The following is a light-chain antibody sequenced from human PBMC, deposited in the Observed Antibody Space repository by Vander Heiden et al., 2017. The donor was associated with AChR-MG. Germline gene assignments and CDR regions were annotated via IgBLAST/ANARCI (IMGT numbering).Light chain of an antibody. CDR1: QSVKSS. CDR3: QQDSNWPLT. J-gene: IGKJ4*01. Sequence: EVVLTQSPAIVSVFPGETVTLSCRASQSVKSSLAWYQQRPGQAPRLLISDATTRATGIPARFGGRGSGTDFTLTISSLQSEDFAVYYCQQDSNWPLTFGGGTKVEI. CDR2: DAT. V-gene: IGKV3D-15*01.